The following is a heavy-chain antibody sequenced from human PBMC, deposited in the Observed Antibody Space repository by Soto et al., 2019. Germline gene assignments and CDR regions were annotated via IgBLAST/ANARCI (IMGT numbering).Heavy chain of an antibody. J-gene: IGHJ4*02. Sequence: QVQLVGSGGGLVKPGGSLRLSCAASGFTFSDFYMSWVRQAPGKGLEWVSYISGSGTYTNYGDSVKGRFTLSRDNAKNSLYLQMNSLRAEDTAVYYCVRGGSYCGGDCFDYWGQGTLVTGSS. CDR1: GFTFSDFY. V-gene: IGHV3-11*06. D-gene: IGHD2-21*02. CDR2: ISGSGTYT. CDR3: VRGGSYCGGDCFDY.